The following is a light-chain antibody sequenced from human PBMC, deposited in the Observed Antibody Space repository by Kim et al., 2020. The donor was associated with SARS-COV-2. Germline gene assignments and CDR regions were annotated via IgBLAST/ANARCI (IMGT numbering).Light chain of an antibody. CDR2: SVS. CDR3: QQYGSPPVT. V-gene: IGKV3-20*01. Sequence: FPESIHALSQTASVIIFNLFIAGYHHNPGHTPRILISSVSTRANGIPYRFSGSGSGTDFTLTISRLEFEDFAVYYCQQYGSPPVTFCEGTKVDIK. J-gene: IGKJ1*01. CDR1: VIIFNLF.